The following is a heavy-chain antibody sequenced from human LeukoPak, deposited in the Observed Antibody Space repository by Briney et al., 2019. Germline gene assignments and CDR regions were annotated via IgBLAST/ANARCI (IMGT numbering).Heavy chain of an antibody. CDR3: ARSGINFGSSGQKLDY. J-gene: IGHJ4*02. V-gene: IGHV3-21*01. CDR1: GFTFSSYS. D-gene: IGHD3-22*01. Sequence: PGGSLRLSCAASGFTFSSYSMNWVRQAPGKGLEWVSSISSSSYIYYADSVKGRFTISGDNSKNTLYMQMNSLRAEDTAVYYCARSGINFGSSGQKLDYWGQGTLVTVSS. CDR2: ISSSSYI.